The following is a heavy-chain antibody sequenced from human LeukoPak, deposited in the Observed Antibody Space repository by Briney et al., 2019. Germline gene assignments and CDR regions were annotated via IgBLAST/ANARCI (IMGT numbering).Heavy chain of an antibody. CDR1: GGSFISGYY. Sequence: KPSETLSLTCAVYGGSFISGYYWTFIRQTPEKGLEWIGEIHHSGSTNYNPNHNPSLKSRVTISLDTSKNQVSLELNSVTAADTALYYCATFRWAVGFEYWGQGTLVTVSS. V-gene: IGHV4-34*01. J-gene: IGHJ4*02. CDR3: ATFRWAVGFEY. CDR2: IHHSGST. D-gene: IGHD6-13*01.